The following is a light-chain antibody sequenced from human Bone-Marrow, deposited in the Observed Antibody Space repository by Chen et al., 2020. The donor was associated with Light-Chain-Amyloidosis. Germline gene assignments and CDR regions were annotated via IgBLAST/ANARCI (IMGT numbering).Light chain of an antibody. V-gene: IGKV3-20*01. CDR2: GAS. Sequence: EIVLTQSPDTLSLSPGERATLYCRASQSVSSRDLAWYQQKPGQAPRLLIYGASNRATGIPDRFSGRGSGTDFTLTVSRLEPEDFAVYYCQQSGNSLTFGGGTKVDIK. CDR1: QSVSSRD. J-gene: IGKJ4*01. CDR3: QQSGNSLT.